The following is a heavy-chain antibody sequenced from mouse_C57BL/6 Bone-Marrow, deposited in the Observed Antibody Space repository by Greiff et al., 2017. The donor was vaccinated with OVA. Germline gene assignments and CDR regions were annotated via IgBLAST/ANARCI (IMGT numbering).Heavy chain of an antibody. CDR1: GFTFSSYA. Sequence: EVKVEESGGGLVKPGGSLKLSCAASGFTFSSYAMSWVRQTPEKRLEWVATISDGGSYTYYPDNVKGRFTISRDNAKNNLYLQMSHLKSEDTAMYYCARDIGDDYDGGYWGQGTTLTVSS. J-gene: IGHJ2*01. D-gene: IGHD2-4*01. V-gene: IGHV5-4*01. CDR2: ISDGGSYT. CDR3: ARDIGDDYDGGY.